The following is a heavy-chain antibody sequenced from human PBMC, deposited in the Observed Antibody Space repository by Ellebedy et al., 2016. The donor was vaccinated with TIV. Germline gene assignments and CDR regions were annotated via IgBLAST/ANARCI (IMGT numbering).Heavy chain of an antibody. J-gene: IGHJ4*02. D-gene: IGHD2-2*01. V-gene: IGHV3-30*18. CDR2: ISYDGSNK. Sequence: GESLKISXAASGFTFSSYGMHWVRQAPGKGLEWVAVISYDGSNKYYADSVKGRFTISRDNSKNTLYLQMNSLRAEDTAVYYCAKGSVVPAFHFDYWGQGTLVTVSS. CDR3: AKGSVVPAFHFDY. CDR1: GFTFSSYG.